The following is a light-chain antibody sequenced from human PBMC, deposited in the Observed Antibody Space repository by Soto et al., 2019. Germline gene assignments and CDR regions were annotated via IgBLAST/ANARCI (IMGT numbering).Light chain of an antibody. Sequence: SVLTKPPSVSGAPGQMVTISCTGSSSNIGAGYDVHWYQQLPGTAPRLLINANTNRPSGVPDRFSGSKSGTSASLAISGLQAEDEGDYFCQSYDSRLSDYVFGTGTKVTVL. CDR3: QSYDSRLSDYV. V-gene: IGLV1-40*01. J-gene: IGLJ1*01. CDR1: SSNIGAGYD. CDR2: ANT.